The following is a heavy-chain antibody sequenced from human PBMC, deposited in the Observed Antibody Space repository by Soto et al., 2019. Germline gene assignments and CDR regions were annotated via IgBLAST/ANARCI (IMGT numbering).Heavy chain of an antibody. D-gene: IGHD6-13*01. Sequence: SETLSLTCTVSGGSISSSSFHWGWIRQPPGKGLEWIGSIYYSGSTYYSPSLKSRVTISVDTSKNQFSLKLSSVTAADTAVYYFARSERAAGTDRWFDPWGQGTLVTVSS. CDR1: GGSISSSSFH. CDR3: ARSERAAGTDRWFDP. V-gene: IGHV4-39*01. CDR2: IYYSGST. J-gene: IGHJ5*02.